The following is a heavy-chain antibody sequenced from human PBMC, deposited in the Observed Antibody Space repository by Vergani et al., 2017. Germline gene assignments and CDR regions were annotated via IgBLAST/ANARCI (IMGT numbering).Heavy chain of an antibody. Sequence: QLQLQESGPGLVKPSATLSLTCSVSGASIRSSNYYWGWIRQPPGKGLEWIASIYYSGSTYYNPSLKSRVTISVDTSKNHFSLKLCSVTAADTAVYFCARHSTVEWLVKLGWIDPWGQGILVTVFS. J-gene: IGHJ5*02. CDR1: GASIRSSNYY. D-gene: IGHD6-19*01. CDR2: IYYSGST. V-gene: IGHV4-39*01. CDR3: ARHSTVEWLVKLGWIDP.